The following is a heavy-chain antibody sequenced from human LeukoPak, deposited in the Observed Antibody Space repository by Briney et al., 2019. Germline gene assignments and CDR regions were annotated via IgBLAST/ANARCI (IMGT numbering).Heavy chain of an antibody. V-gene: IGHV4-59*08. J-gene: IGHJ4*02. CDR2: IYYSGTT. Sequence: SGTLSLTCTVSGGSINTYYWSWIRQPPGKGLEWIGYIYYSGTTKYSTSLKSRGTLTLEQPNNQIFLRLTTMHAADTAVYYCARRGRSSTDPFEYWGQGTLVTVSS. CDR1: GGSINTYY. D-gene: IGHD2-2*01. CDR3: ARRGRSSTDPFEY.